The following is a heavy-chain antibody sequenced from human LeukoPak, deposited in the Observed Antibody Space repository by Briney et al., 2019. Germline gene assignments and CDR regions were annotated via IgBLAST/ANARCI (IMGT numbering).Heavy chain of an antibody. CDR3: AKDPQRWYSDY. CDR2: ISSSSSTI. J-gene: IGHJ4*02. D-gene: IGHD4-23*01. CDR1: GFTFSSYS. V-gene: IGHV3-48*04. Sequence: GGSLRLSCAASGFTFSSYSMNWVRQAPGKGLEWVSYISSSSSTIYYADSVKGRFTISRDNAKNSLYLQMNSLRAEDTAVYYCAKDPQRWYSDYWGQGTLVTVSS.